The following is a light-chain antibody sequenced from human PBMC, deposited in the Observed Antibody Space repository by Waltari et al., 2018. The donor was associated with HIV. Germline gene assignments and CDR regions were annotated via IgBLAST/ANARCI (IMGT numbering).Light chain of an antibody. V-gene: IGLV2-23*02. Sequence: QSALTQPASVSGSPGQSITISCTGTSSDVGGYNYVPWYQQHPGKAPKLMFYDVTKRPSGVSSRVAGSKSGNTASLTISGLQAEDEADYYCCSYAGSGTWVFGGGTKLTVL. CDR1: SSDVGGYNY. CDR2: DVT. J-gene: IGLJ3*02. CDR3: CSYAGSGTWV.